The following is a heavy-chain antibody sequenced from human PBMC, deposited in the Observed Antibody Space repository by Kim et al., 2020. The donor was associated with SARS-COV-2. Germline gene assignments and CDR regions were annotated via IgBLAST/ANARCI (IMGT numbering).Heavy chain of an antibody. CDR3: AKEGRYCTRKKCYQKHYFDK. CDR1: GFKFADFD. J-gene: IGHJ4*02. Sequence: GGSLRLSCAASGFKFADFDMHWVRQVPGKGLEWVAIISWNSISLGYADSVRGRFTISRDNGNNVLFLQMNDLRPEDTAFYYCAKEGRYCTRKKCYQKHYFDKWGQGTLVTVSS. V-gene: IGHV3-9*01. CDR2: ISWNSISL. D-gene: IGHD2-8*01.